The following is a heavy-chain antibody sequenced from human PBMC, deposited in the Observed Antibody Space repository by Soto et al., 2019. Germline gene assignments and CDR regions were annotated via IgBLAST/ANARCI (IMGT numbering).Heavy chain of an antibody. V-gene: IGHV4-34*01. CDR2: INHNGST. D-gene: IGHD3-10*01. Sequence: PSEPLSLTCAVYGGSFSGYYWSWIRQPPGKGLEWIGEINHNGSTNYNPSLKSRVTISVDTSKNQFSLKLSSVTAADTAVYYCARSEGGVTTVRGVMYYYYYGMDVWGQGTTVTVSS. CDR1: GGSFSGYY. J-gene: IGHJ6*02. CDR3: ARSEGGVTTVRGVMYYYYYGMDV.